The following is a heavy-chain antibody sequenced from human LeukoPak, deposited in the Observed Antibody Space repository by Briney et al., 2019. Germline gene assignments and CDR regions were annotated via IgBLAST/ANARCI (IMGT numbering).Heavy chain of an antibody. Sequence: ASVKVSCKASGYTFTSYDINWVRQATGQGLEWIGWMNPNSGNTGYAQKFQGRVTMTRNTSISTAYMELSSLRSEDTAVYYCARGKYDFWSGYSDWFDPWGQGTLVTVSS. J-gene: IGHJ5*02. V-gene: IGHV1-8*01. CDR3: ARGKYDFWSGYSDWFDP. D-gene: IGHD3-3*01. CDR1: GYTFTSYD. CDR2: MNPNSGNT.